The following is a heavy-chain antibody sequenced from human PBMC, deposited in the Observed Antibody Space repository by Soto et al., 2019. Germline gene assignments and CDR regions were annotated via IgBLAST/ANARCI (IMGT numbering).Heavy chain of an antibody. D-gene: IGHD6-19*01. CDR2: ISGGGTTI. J-gene: IGHJ4*02. CDR1: GFRFSDHY. V-gene: IGHV3-11*04. CDR3: SKDRRGGLAVLDS. Sequence: GGSLRLSCAASGFRFSDHYMTWIRQAPGKGLEWVSKISGGGTTIYYADSVKGRFTVSRDNAKNSLYLQMNSLRAEDTAVYYCSKDRRGGLAVLDSWGQGPPVTVSS.